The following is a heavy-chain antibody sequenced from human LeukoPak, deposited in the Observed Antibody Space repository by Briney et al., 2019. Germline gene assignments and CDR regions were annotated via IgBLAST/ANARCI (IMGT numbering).Heavy chain of an antibody. Sequence: KPGESPKISCKGSGYTFTTNWIGWVRQMPGKGLEWMGIIYPGDSDTTYSPSFQGQVSISADKSINTAYLQWSSLKASDSAMYYCARRLGLTGFDSWGQGTLVTVSS. D-gene: IGHD7-27*01. CDR2: IYPGDSDT. J-gene: IGHJ4*02. CDR3: ARRLGLTGFDS. V-gene: IGHV5-51*03. CDR1: GYTFTTNW.